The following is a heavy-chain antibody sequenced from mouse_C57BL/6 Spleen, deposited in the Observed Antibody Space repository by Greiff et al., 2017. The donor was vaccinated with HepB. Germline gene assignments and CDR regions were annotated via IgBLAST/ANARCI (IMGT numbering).Heavy chain of an antibody. CDR3: ASSGSSWFAY. J-gene: IGHJ3*01. V-gene: IGHV1-80*01. D-gene: IGHD1-1*01. CDR2: IYPGDGDT. Sequence: QVHVKQSGAELVKPGASVKISCKASGYAFSSYWMNWVKQRPGKGLEWIGQIYPGDGDTNYNGKFKGKATLTADKSSSTAYMQRSSLTSEDSAVYFCASSGSSWFAYWGQGTLVTVSA. CDR1: GYAFSSYW.